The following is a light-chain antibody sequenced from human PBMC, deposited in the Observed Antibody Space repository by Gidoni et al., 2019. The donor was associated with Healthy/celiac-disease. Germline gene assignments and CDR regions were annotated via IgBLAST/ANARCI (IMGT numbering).Light chain of an antibody. Sequence: DIQMTHHPYSLSASVGDRVTITCRASQSISSYLNWYQQKPGKAPKLLIYAASSLQSGVPSRFSGSGSGTDFTLTISSLQPEDFATYYCQQSYSTPLTFGGGTKVEIK. CDR2: AAS. CDR1: QSISSY. V-gene: IGKV1-39*01. J-gene: IGKJ4*01. CDR3: QQSYSTPLT.